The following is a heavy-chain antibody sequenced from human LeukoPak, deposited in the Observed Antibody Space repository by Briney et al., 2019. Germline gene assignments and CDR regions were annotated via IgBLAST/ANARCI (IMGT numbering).Heavy chain of an antibody. CDR3: AREKIAAAGPRGYFDY. CDR1: GGSFSGYY. V-gene: IGHV4-34*01. J-gene: IGHJ4*02. Sequence: SETLSLTCAVYGGSFSGYYWRWIRHPPGKGLEWSVEITHSGSTNYNPSLKSRVTISVDTSKNQFSLKLSSVTAADTAVYYCAREKIAAAGPRGYFDYWGQGTLVTVSS. CDR2: ITHSGST. D-gene: IGHD6-13*01.